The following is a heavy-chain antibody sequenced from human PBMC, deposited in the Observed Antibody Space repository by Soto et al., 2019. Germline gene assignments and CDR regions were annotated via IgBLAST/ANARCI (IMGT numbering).Heavy chain of an antibody. Sequence: EVQLLESGGGLVQPGGSLRLSCAASGFTFSAYAMSWVRQAPGKGLEWVSAISGTSPSTYYADSVQGRFTISRDSSRKTLFLQINTLRAEDKAVYFCAIRIFGVEYWGQGTQVTVSS. CDR1: GFTFSAYA. J-gene: IGHJ4*02. V-gene: IGHV3-23*01. D-gene: IGHD3-3*01. CDR3: AIRIFGVEY. CDR2: ISGTSPST.